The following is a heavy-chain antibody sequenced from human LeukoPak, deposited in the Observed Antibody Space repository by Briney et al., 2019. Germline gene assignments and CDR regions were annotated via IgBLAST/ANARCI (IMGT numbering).Heavy chain of an antibody. D-gene: IGHD1-14*01. CDR2: ILGSVGRT. J-gene: IGHJ6*01. Sequence: PRRSLRLSCAASGFTLSTYVIAWVRQAPGGGLGWVSAILGSVGRTYYTDSVKGRSTIARNNSKNTLYLQMDSRRTQAPSVTNGATTPGAYSYYHMVVWGQGTTVSVSS. CDR1: GFTLSTYV. CDR3: ATTPGAYSYYHMVV. V-gene: IGHV3-23*01.